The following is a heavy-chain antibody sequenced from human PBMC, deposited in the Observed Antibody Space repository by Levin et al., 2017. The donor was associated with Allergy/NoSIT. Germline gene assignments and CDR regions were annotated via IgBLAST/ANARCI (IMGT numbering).Heavy chain of an antibody. J-gene: IGHJ4*02. CDR2: ISYDGSNK. CDR1: GFTFSSYG. V-gene: IGHV3-30*18. D-gene: IGHD3-10*01. CDR3: AKPHYYGSGWNDGY. Sequence: PGGSLRLSCAASGFTFSSYGMHWVRQAPGKGLEWVAVISYDGSNKYYADSVKGRFTISRDNSKNTLYLQMNSLRAEDTAVYYCAKPHYYGSGWNDGYWGQGTLVTVSS.